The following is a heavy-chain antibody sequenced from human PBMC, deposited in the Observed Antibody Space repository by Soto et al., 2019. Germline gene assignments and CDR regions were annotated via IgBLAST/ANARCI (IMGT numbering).Heavy chain of an antibody. CDR2: IDHSGST. CDR3: ASRTDGYNYEGY. CDR1: GGSLTRGGYS. J-gene: IGHJ4*02. D-gene: IGHD5-12*01. V-gene: IGHV4-30-2*01. Sequence: QLQLQESGSGLVKPSQTLSLTCAVSGGSLTRGGYSWSWIRQPPGKGLEWIGYIDHSGSTYYNPSLKTRVTITVYRSKKQFSLNLSSATAADTAVYYCASRTDGYNYEGYWGQGTLVTVSS.